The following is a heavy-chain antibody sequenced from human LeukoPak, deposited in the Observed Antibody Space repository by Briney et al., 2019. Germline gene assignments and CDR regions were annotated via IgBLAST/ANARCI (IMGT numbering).Heavy chain of an antibody. J-gene: IGHJ6*03. V-gene: IGHV3-23*01. CDR3: AKGRGPLIAGSFMDV. D-gene: IGHD3-16*01. CDR1: GFTFSSYA. CDR2: ISGSGGST. Sequence: GGSLRLSCAASGFTFSSYAMSWVRQAPGKGLEWVSAISGSGGSTYYADSVKGRFTISRDNSKSTLYLQMNSLRAEDTAVYYCAKGRGPLIAGSFMDVWGKGTTVTVSS.